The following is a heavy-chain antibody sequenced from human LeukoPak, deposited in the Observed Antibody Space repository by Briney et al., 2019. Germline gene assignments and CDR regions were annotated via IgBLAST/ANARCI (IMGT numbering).Heavy chain of an antibody. J-gene: IGHJ6*03. CDR2: INPNSGGT. CDR1: GYTFTGYY. V-gene: IGHV1-2*02. CDR3: ARDVAYSSSWFSHYYYYMDA. Sequence: GASVKVSCKASGYTFTGYYMHWVRQAPGQGLEWMGWINPNSGGTDYAQKFQGRVTMTRDTSISTAYMELSRLRSDDTAVYYCARDVAYSSSWFSHYYYYMDAWGKGTTVTVSS. D-gene: IGHD6-13*01.